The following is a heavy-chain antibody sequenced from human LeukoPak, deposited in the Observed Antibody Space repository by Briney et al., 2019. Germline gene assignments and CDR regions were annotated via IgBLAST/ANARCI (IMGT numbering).Heavy chain of an antibody. CDR2: IIPIFGTA. Sequence: SVKVSCKASGGTFISYAISWVRQAPGQGLEWMGGIIPIFGTANYAQKFQGRVTITADESTSTAYMELSSLRSEDTAVYYCARGPLLGSSSVGYYYGMDVWGQGTTVTVSS. CDR1: GGTFISYA. D-gene: IGHD6-6*01. V-gene: IGHV1-69*13. J-gene: IGHJ6*02. CDR3: ARGPLLGSSSVGYYYGMDV.